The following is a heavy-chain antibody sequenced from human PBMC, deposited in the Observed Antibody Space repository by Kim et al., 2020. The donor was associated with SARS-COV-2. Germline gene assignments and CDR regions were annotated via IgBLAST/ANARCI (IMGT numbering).Heavy chain of an antibody. CDR2: FDPEDGET. V-gene: IGHV1-24*01. CDR3: ATQSEAPLRYFEKIWYFDL. CDR1: GYTLTELS. D-gene: IGHD3-9*01. Sequence: ASVKVSCKVSGYTLTELSMHWVRQAPGKGLEWMGGFDPEDGETIYAQKFQGRVTMTEDTSTDTAYMELSSLRSEDTAVYYCATQSEAPLRYFEKIWYFDLWGRGTLVTVSS. J-gene: IGHJ2*01.